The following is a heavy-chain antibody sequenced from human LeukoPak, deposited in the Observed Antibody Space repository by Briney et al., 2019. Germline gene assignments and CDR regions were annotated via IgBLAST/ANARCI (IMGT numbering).Heavy chain of an antibody. CDR1: GFTFSSYS. Sequence: GGSLRLSCAASGFTFSSYSMNWVRQAPGKGLEWVSSISSSSSYIYYADSVKGRFTISRDNAKNSLYLQMNSLRAEDTAVYYCARGPYGGAPLGYWGQGTLVTVSS. CDR3: ARGPYGGAPLGY. CDR2: ISSSSSYI. J-gene: IGHJ4*02. V-gene: IGHV3-21*01. D-gene: IGHD4-23*01.